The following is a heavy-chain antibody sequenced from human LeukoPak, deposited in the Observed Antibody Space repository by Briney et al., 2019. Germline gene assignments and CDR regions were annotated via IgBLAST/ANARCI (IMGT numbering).Heavy chain of an antibody. J-gene: IGHJ1*01. D-gene: IGHD3-3*01. Sequence: PGGSLRLSCAASGFTFSDYYMSWIRQAPGKGLEWVSYISSSGSTTYYADSVKGRFTISRDNSKNTLYLQMNSLRAEDTAVYYCAKALDDFWSGYEYFQHWGQGTLVTVSS. CDR3: AKALDDFWSGYEYFQH. CDR2: ISSSGSTT. V-gene: IGHV3-11*01. CDR1: GFTFSDYY.